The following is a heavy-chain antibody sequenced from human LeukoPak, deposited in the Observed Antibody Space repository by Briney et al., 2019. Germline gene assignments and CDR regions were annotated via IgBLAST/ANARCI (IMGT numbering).Heavy chain of an antibody. D-gene: IGHD3-3*01. CDR2: IRYDGSNK. J-gene: IGHJ1*01. CDR1: GFTFSSYG. V-gene: IGHV3-30*02. Sequence: PGRSLRLSCAASGFTFSSYGMHWVRQAPGKGLEWVAFIRYDGSNKYYADSVKGRFTISRDNSKNTLYLQMNSLRAEDTAVYYCASSLRFLETNFQHWGQGTLVTVSS. CDR3: ASSLRFLETNFQH.